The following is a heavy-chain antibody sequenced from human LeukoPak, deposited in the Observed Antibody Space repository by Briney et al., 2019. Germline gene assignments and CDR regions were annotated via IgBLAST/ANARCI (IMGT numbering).Heavy chain of an antibody. Sequence: ASVKVSCKASGYTFTSYGISWVRQATGQGLEWMGWISVYNGNTNYAQKFQDRVTVTTDTSTSIAYMELRSLRFDDTAVYYCARGGIVATEMTGDYWGQGTLVIVSS. V-gene: IGHV1-18*01. CDR1: GYTFTSYG. CDR2: ISVYNGNT. J-gene: IGHJ4*02. D-gene: IGHD5-12*01. CDR3: ARGGIVATEMTGDY.